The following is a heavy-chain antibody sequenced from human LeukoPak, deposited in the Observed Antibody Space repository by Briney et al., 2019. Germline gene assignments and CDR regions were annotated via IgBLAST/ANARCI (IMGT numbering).Heavy chain of an antibody. J-gene: IGHJ4*02. CDR3: AKRAPYTYYYGSGSYLDY. CDR1: GFTFSSYD. Sequence: GGSLRLSCAASGFTFSSYDMHWVRQAPGKGLEWVAVISYDGSNKYYADSVKGRFTISRDNSKNALYLQMNSLRAEDTAVYYCAKRAPYTYYYGSGSYLDYWGQGTLVTVSS. D-gene: IGHD3-10*01. CDR2: ISYDGSNK. V-gene: IGHV3-30*18.